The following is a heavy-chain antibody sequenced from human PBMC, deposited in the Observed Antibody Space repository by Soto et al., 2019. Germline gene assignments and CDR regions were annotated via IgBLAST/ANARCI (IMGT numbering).Heavy chain of an antibody. V-gene: IGHV3-33*01. D-gene: IGHD6-13*01. CDR3: ARREYSSSSVDY. J-gene: IGHJ4*02. CDR1: GFTFSSYG. CDR2: IWYDGSNK. Sequence: PGGSLRLSCAASGFTFSSYGMHWVRQAPGKGLEWVAVIWYDGSNKYYADSVKGRFTISRDNSKNTLYLQMNSLRAEDTAVYYCARREYSSSSVDYWGQGTLVTVSS.